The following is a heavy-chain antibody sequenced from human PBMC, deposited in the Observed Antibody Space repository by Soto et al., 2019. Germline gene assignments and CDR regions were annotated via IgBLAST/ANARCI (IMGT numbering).Heavy chain of an antibody. V-gene: IGHV4-34*01. J-gene: IGHJ4*02. CDR3: ARRLFRGGVGGYYESSGRPFDY. CDR1: GGSFSGYY. D-gene: IGHD3-22*01. Sequence: PSETLSLTCAVYGGSFSGYYWSWVRQPPGKGLEWIGEINHSGSTNYNPSLKSRVTITVDTSKNQFSLKLSSVTAADTAVYYCARRLFRGGVGGYYESSGRPFDYWGQGTLVTVSS. CDR2: INHSGST.